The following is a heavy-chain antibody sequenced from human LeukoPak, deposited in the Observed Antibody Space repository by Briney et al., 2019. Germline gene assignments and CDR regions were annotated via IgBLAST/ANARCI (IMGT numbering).Heavy chain of an antibody. V-gene: IGHV4-39*07. J-gene: IGHJ5*02. CDR1: GGSISSSSYY. D-gene: IGHD6-13*01. CDR3: AKGTRLAGLNWFDP. CDR2: IYYSGST. Sequence: PSETLSLTCTVSGGSISSSSYYWGWVRQPPGKGLEWLGCIYYSGSTYYNPSLKSRVTISVDTSKNQFSLKLSSVTAADTAVYYCAKGTRLAGLNWFDPWGQGTLVTVSS.